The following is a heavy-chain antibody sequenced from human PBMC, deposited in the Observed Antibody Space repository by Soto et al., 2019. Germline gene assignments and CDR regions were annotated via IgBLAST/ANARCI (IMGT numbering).Heavy chain of an antibody. V-gene: IGHV4-34*01. CDR1: GASFSGYQ. CDR3: ARGLIVWFGELSRRGGHYYYMDV. Sequence: QVQLQQWGAGLLKPSETLSLTCAVYGASFSGYQRTWIRQTPGKGLEWIGEINDSGNINYNPSLKSRVTSSLDTPKKQISLKLSSVTAADSAVYYCARGLIVWFGELSRRGGHYYYMDVWGKGTTVTVSS. J-gene: IGHJ6*03. D-gene: IGHD3-10*01. CDR2: INDSGNI.